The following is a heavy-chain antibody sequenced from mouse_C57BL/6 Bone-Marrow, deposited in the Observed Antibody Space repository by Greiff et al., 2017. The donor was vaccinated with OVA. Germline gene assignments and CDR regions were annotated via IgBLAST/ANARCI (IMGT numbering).Heavy chain of an antibody. CDR1: GYTFTSYW. Sequence: QVQLQQPGAELVRPGSSVKLSCKASGYTFTSYWMDWVKQRPGQGLEWIGNIYPSDSETHYNQKFKDKATLTVDKSSSTAYMQLSSLTSEDSAVYYCAREYYYGSSPPEFAYWGQGTLVTVSA. V-gene: IGHV1-61*01. CDR3: AREYYYGSSPPEFAY. J-gene: IGHJ3*01. CDR2: IYPSDSET. D-gene: IGHD1-1*01.